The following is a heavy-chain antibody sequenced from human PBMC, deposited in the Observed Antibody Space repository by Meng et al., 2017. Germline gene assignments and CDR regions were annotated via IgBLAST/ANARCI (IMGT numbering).Heavy chain of an antibody. V-gene: IGHV1-2*02. D-gene: IGHD6-6*01. Sequence: ASVKVSCKASGYTFTGYYMHWVRQAPGQGLEWMGWINPNSGGTNYAQKFQGRVTMTRDTSISTAYMELSRLRSDDTAVYYCARGRYSSSSSLGANWFDPWGQGTLVTVSS. CDR2: INPNSGGT. J-gene: IGHJ5*02. CDR3: ARGRYSSSSSLGANWFDP. CDR1: GYTFTGYY.